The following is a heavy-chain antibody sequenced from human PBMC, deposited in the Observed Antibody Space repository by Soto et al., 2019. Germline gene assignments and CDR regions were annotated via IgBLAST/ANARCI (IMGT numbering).Heavy chain of an antibody. V-gene: IGHV4-59*01. J-gene: IGHJ4*02. Sequence: PSETLSLTCTVSGVSISSNYWSWIRQPPGERLEWIGYIYNSGSTNYNPSLNSRATMSVDTSKNQFSLKVRSVTAADTAVYYCVRGATWHLVDYWGQGTLVTVS. CDR3: VRGATWHLVDY. CDR1: GVSISSNY. CDR2: IYNSGST. D-gene: IGHD6-6*01.